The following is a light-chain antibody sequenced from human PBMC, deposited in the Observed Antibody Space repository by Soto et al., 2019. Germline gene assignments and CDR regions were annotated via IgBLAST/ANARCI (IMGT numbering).Light chain of an antibody. CDR1: SSDVGSYNL. CDR3: CSYAGSSSHVV. CDR2: EGS. V-gene: IGLV2-23*01. Sequence: QSALTQPASVSGCPGQSITISCTGTSSDVGSYNLVSWYQQHPGKAPKLMIYEGSKRPSGVSNRFSGSKSGNTASLTISGLQAEDEADHYCCSYAGSSSHVVFGGGTKLTVL. J-gene: IGLJ2*01.